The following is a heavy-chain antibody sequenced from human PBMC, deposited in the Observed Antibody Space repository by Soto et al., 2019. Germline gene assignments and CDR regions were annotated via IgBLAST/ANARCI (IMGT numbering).Heavy chain of an antibody. CDR2: IVVGSGNT. Sequence: QMQLVQSGPEVKKPGTSVKVSCKASGFTFTSSAMKWLRQARGQRLEWIGWIVVGSGNTNYAQKFQERVTISRDMSTSTAYMEQSSLRSEDTAVYYCAAGGTVTTGMDVWGQGNTVTLSS. V-gene: IGHV1-58*02. J-gene: IGHJ6*02. CDR1: GFTFTSSA. D-gene: IGHD4-17*01. CDR3: AAGGTVTTGMDV.